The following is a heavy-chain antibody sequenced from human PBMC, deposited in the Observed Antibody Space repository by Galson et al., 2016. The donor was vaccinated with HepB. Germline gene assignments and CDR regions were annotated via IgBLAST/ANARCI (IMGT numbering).Heavy chain of an antibody. V-gene: IGHV4-59*01. Sequence: SETLSLTCTISGDSISIYYWSWIRQPPGRALEWIGYIYYDGSTNYNPSLKSRVTISVDPSKNQFSLNLSSVTAADTAVYHWARGGGHVYGMDVWGQGTTVTVSS. J-gene: IGHJ6*02. CDR3: ARGGGHVYGMDV. CDR2: IYYDGST. D-gene: IGHD1-26*01. CDR1: GDSISIYY.